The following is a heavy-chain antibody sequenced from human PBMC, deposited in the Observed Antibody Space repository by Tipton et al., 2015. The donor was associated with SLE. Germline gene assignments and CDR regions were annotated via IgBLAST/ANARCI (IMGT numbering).Heavy chain of an antibody. Sequence: TLSLTCAVYGGSFSGYYWSWIRQPPGKGLERIGEINHSGSTNYNPSLKSRVTISVDTSKNQFSLKLSSVTAADTAVYYCARGGRFLEWLTYWGQGTLVTVSS. D-gene: IGHD3-3*01. CDR3: ARGGRFLEWLTY. V-gene: IGHV4-34*01. J-gene: IGHJ4*02. CDR2: INHSGST. CDR1: GGSFSGYY.